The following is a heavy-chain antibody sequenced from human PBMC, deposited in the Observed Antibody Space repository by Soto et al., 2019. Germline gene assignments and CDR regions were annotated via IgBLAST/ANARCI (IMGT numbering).Heavy chain of an antibody. D-gene: IGHD2-2*01. CDR2: ISGSGGST. Sequence: GGSLRLSCAASGFTFSSYAMSWVRQAPGKGLEWVSAISGSGGSTYYADSVKGRFTISRDNSKNTLYLQMNSLRAEGTAVYYCAKEATLGYCSSTSCRIFDYWGQGTLVTVSS. CDR1: GFTFSSYA. J-gene: IGHJ4*02. V-gene: IGHV3-23*01. CDR3: AKEATLGYCSSTSCRIFDY.